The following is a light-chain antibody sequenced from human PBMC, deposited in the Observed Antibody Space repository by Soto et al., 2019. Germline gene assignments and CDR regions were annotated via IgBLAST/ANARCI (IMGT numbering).Light chain of an antibody. CDR2: EVS. V-gene: IGLV2-8*01. J-gene: IGLJ2*01. Sequence: QSVLTQPPSASGSPGQSVTISCTGSSSDVGGHNHVSWHQQHPGKAPKLMIYEVSKRPSGVPDRFSGSKSVNTASLTVSGLQAEDEADYYCSSYAGSMNLIFGGGTQLTVL. CDR3: SSYAGSMNLI. CDR1: SSDVGGHNH.